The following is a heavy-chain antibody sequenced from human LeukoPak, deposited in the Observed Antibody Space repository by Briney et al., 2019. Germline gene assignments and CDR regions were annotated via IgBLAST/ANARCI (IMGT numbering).Heavy chain of an antibody. J-gene: IGHJ6*03. CDR2: INTDGSST. Sequence: PGGSLRLSCAASGFTFSSYWMHWVRQAPGKGLVWVSRINTDGSSTSYADSVKGRFTISRDNSKNTLYLQMNSLRAEDTAVYYCAKTTGGYYYYYMDVWGKGTTVTVSS. V-gene: IGHV3-74*01. CDR3: AKTTGGYYYYYMDV. CDR1: GFTFSSYW. D-gene: IGHD1-14*01.